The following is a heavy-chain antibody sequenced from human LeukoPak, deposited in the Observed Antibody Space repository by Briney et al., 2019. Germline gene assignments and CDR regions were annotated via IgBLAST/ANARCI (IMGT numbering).Heavy chain of an antibody. CDR3: TRDLTISCPIGY. J-gene: IGHJ4*02. D-gene: IGHD3-9*01. CDR1: GYTFTDYA. Sequence: ASVKVSCKASGYTFTDYAIHWVRQAPGQGLEWMGRIDPHSGGTNYARKFQGRVTLTRDASISTAYMELSRLRSDDTAFYYCTRDLTISCPIGYWGQETLVTVSS. CDR2: IDPHSGGT. V-gene: IGHV1-2*06.